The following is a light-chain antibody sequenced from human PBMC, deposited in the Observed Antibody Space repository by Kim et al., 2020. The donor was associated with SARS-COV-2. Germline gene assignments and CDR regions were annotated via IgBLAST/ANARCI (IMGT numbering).Light chain of an antibody. CDR3: QQRSNWPLYT. Sequence: EIVLTQSPATLSLSPGERATLSCRASQSVSSDFAWYQHKPGQAPRLLIYDASKRATGTPARFSGSGSGTDFTLTISSLEPEDFAVYYCQQRSNWPLYTFGQGTKLEI. J-gene: IGKJ2*01. V-gene: IGKV3-11*01. CDR2: DAS. CDR1: QSVSSD.